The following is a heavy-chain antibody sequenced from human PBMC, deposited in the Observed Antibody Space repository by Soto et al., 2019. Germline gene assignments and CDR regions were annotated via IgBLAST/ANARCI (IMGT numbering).Heavy chain of an antibody. CDR1: GFTFSSYS. V-gene: IGHV3-21*01. D-gene: IGHD3-10*01. Sequence: EVQLVESGGGLVKPGGSLRLSCAASGFTFSSYSMNWVRQAPGKGLEWVSSISSSSSYIYYADSVKGRFTISRDNAKNSRYLQMNSLRAEDTAVYYCARDRVYGSGSQSDYWGQGTLVTVSS. CDR3: ARDRVYGSGSQSDY. CDR2: ISSSSSYI. J-gene: IGHJ4*02.